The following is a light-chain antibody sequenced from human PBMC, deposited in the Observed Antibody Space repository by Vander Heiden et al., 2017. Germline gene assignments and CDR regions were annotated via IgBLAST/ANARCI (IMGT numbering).Light chain of an antibody. J-gene: IGKJ5*01. CDR2: GAT. CDR3: QQYDRYPLT. Sequence: DIQITQSPPSLSASVGDRVTITCRASQDISHYLAWFQQKPGKAPKSLIYGATSLQSGVPSKFNGSGSGTEITVTISSLQPEDFATYYCQQYDRYPLTFGQGTRLEIK. V-gene: IGKV1-16*02. CDR1: QDISHY.